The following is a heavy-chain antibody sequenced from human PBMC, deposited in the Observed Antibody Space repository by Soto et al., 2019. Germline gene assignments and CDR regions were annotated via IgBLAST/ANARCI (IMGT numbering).Heavy chain of an antibody. V-gene: IGHV1-8*01. CDR3: ARGRIRVRGVIALGPYYCYYGIDV. CDR2: MNPNSGNT. CDR1: GYTFTSYD. Sequence: ASVKVSCKASGYTFTSYDINWVRQATGQGLEWMGWMNPNSGNTGYAQKFQGRGTMTRNTSISTAYMELSSLRSEDTAVYYCARGRIRVRGVIALGPYYCYYGIDVWGQGTTVTVSS. J-gene: IGHJ6*02. D-gene: IGHD3-10*01.